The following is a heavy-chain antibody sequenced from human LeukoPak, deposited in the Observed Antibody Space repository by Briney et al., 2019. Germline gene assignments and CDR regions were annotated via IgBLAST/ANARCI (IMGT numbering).Heavy chain of an antibody. D-gene: IGHD3-22*01. J-gene: IGHJ6*03. V-gene: IGHV3-23*01. Sequence: GGSLRLSCAASGFTFSSYAMSWVRQAPGKGLEWVSGISGSDGSTNYADSVKGRFTISRENSKNTLYLQMNSLRAEDTAVYYCAKDSISSFTMTDYMDVWGKGTTVTISS. CDR3: AKDSISSFTMTDYMDV. CDR1: GFTFSSYA. CDR2: ISGSDGST.